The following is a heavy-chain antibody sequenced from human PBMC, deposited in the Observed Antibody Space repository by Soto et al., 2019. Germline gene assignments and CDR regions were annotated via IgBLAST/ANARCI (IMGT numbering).Heavy chain of an antibody. V-gene: IGHV4-59*13. CDR3: ARAQAAYYFDY. Sequence: PSETLSLTCAVSGGSISGYSWSWIRQSPGKGLEWIGYIYYSGSTNYNPSLKSRVTISVDTSKNRFSLKLSSVTVADSAVYYCARAQAAYYFDYWGQGTVVTVS. D-gene: IGHD2-15*01. J-gene: IGHJ4*02. CDR2: IYYSGST. CDR1: GGSISGYS.